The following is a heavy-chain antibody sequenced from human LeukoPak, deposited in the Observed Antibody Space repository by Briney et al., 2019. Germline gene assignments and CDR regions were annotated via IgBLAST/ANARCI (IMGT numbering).Heavy chain of an antibody. J-gene: IGHJ4*02. CDR2: ISSSGSTI. CDR1: GFTFSDYY. D-gene: IGHD1-26*01. Sequence: GGSLRLSCAASGFTFSDYYMSWIRQAPGKGLEWVSYISSSGSTIYYADSVKGRFTISRDNSKNTLYLQMNSLRAEDTAVYYCAKFYSGSYNRDYWGQGTLVTVSS. CDR3: AKFYSGSYNRDY. V-gene: IGHV3-11*01.